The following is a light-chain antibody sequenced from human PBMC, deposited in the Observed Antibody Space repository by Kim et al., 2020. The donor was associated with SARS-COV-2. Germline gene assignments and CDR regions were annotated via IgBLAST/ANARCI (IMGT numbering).Light chain of an antibody. V-gene: IGLV4-69*01. CDR2: VNSDGSH. Sequence: QLVLTQSHSASASLGASVKLTCTLSSGHSTYAIAWHQQQREKGPRYLMNVNSDGSHNKGDGIPDRYSGTSAGAARYLTISRLQAEDEADYYCQAWATGIRVFGGGTQLTVL. J-gene: IGLJ3*02. CDR1: SGHSTYA. CDR3: QAWATGIRV.